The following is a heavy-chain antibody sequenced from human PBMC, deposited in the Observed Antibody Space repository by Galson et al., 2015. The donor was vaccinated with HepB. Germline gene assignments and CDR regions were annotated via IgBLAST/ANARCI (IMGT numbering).Heavy chain of an antibody. V-gene: IGHV3-33*01. J-gene: IGHJ4*02. CDR2: IWYDGSNK. CDR3: AREMGYSDISGYSYAFDY. CDR1: GFTFTRYG. Sequence: SLRLSCAASGFTFTRYGMHWVRQAPGKGLEWVAVIWYDGSNKYYVDSVKGRFTISRDNSKNTLYLQMNSLRAEDTAVYYCAREMGYSDISGYSYAFDYWGQGTLVTVSS. D-gene: IGHD3-22*01.